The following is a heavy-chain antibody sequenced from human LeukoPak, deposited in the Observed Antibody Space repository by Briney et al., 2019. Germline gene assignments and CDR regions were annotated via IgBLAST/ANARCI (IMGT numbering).Heavy chain of an antibody. Sequence: GGSLRLSCAASGFIFSNYWMSWVRQAPGKGLEWVANIKQDGSEKYYVDSVKGRFTIYKDNAKNSLYLQMNNLRAEDTAVYYCARDRRYGGASQSFDYWGQGTLVTVSS. CDR1: GFIFSNYW. V-gene: IGHV3-7*01. J-gene: IGHJ4*02. CDR2: IKQDGSEK. CDR3: ARDRRYGGASQSFDY. D-gene: IGHD4-23*01.